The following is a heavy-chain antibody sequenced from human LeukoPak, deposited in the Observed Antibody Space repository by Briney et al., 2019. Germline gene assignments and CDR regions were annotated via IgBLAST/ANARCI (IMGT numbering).Heavy chain of an antibody. CDR2: ISSSSSTI. CDR1: GFTFSSYS. J-gene: IGHJ4*02. V-gene: IGHV3-48*01. CDR3: ARALAATIDDY. D-gene: IGHD6-25*01. Sequence: PGGSLRLSCAASGFTFSSYSMNWVRQAPGKGLEWVSYISSSSSTIYYADSVKGRFTISRDNAKNSLYLQMNSLRAEDTAVYYCARALAATIDDYWGQGTLVTVSS.